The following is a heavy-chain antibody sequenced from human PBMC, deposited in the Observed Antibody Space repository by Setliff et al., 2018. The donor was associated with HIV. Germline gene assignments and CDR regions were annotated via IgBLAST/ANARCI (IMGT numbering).Heavy chain of an antibody. Sequence: ASVKVSCKGSGDTFTTYVVSWVRQAPGQGLEWMGGRSPIFSTTNYAQKFQGRVTITTDESTSRAYMELSSLRSEDTAVSYCAITSRGYSLQRGGDFDIWGQGTLVTVSS. D-gene: IGHD3-22*01. CDR1: GDTFTTYV. J-gene: IGHJ3*02. CDR3: AITSRGYSLQRGGDFDI. V-gene: IGHV1-69*05. CDR2: RSPIFSTT.